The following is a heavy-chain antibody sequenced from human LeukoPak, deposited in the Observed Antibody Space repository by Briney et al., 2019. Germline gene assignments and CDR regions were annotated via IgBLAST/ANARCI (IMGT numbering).Heavy chain of an antibody. CDR1: GFTFSTYW. D-gene: IGHD3-3*01. CDR3: AKSIWSGYSSFDY. CDR2: ISGSGGST. V-gene: IGHV3-23*01. Sequence: QAGGSLRLSCEASGFTFSTYWMGWVRQAPGKGLEWVSVISGSGGSTYYADSVKGRFTISRDNSKNTLYLQMNSLRAEDTAVYYCAKSIWSGYSSFDYWGQGTLVTVSS. J-gene: IGHJ4*02.